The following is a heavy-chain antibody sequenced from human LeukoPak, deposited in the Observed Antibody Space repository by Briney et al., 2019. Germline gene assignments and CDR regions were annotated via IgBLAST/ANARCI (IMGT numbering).Heavy chain of an antibody. Sequence: HPGGSLRLSCAASGFTFSSYAMSWVRQAPGKGLEWVSAISGSGGSTYYADSVKGRFTISRDNSKNTLYLQMNSLRAEDTAVYYCATHLRDGGRIFDYWGQGTLVTVSS. CDR2: ISGSGGST. CDR3: ATHLRDGGRIFDY. V-gene: IGHV3-23*01. J-gene: IGHJ4*02. D-gene: IGHD1-26*01. CDR1: GFTFSSYA.